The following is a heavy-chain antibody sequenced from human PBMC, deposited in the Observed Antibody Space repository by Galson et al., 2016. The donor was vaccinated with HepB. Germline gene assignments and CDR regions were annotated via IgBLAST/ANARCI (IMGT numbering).Heavy chain of an antibody. CDR1: GFTFNSYA. Sequence: SLRLSCAASGFTFNSYAMTWVRLTPGKGLEWVSTISGGGSTTNYADSVKGRSSITRDNSKDTLHLYMSTLRPEDTAVYYCAKHRRYTSGYYFDSWGQGTLVTVSS. V-gene: IGHV3-23*01. CDR2: ISGGGSTT. J-gene: IGHJ4*02. D-gene: IGHD6-19*01. CDR3: AKHRRYTSGYYFDS.